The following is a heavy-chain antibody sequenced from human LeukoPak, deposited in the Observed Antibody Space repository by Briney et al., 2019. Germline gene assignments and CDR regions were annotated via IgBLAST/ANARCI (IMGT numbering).Heavy chain of an antibody. J-gene: IGHJ5*02. CDR2: IYYSGST. D-gene: IGHD2-21*01. V-gene: IGHV4-59*08. Sequence: PSETLSLTCTVSGGSISSYYWSWIRQPPGKGLEWIGYIYYSGSTNYNPSLKSRVTISVDTSKNQFSLKLSSVTAADTAVYYCARRRQTGGDNGRHNWFDPWGQGILVTVSS. CDR3: ARRRQTGGDNGRHNWFDP. CDR1: GGSISSYY.